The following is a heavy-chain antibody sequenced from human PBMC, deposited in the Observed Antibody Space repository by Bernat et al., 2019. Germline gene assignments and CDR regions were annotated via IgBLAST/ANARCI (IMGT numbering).Heavy chain of an antibody. J-gene: IGHJ6*03. D-gene: IGHD2-15*01. CDR2: SHYSGNT. CDR1: RASMGDYY. Sequence: QVQVQESGPGLVKPSETLSLTCTVSRASMGDYYWTWIRQPPGKGLEWIAYSHYSGNTAYNPALRSRVSISVDMSKNQFSLNLSPVIAADTAVYYCASVRLVCRDGTCYYYVDVWGKGTTVTVSS. CDR3: ASVRLVCRDGTCYYYVDV. V-gene: IGHV4-59*01.